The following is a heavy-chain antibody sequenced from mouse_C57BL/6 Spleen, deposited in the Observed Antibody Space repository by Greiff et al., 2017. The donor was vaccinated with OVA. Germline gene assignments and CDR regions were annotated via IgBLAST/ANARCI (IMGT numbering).Heavy chain of an antibody. CDR3: TRRAVVEGYYFDY. D-gene: IGHD1-1*01. J-gene: IGHJ2*01. Sequence: VKLQESGAELVRPGASVTLSCKASGYTFTDYEMHWVKQTPVHGLEWIGAIDPETGGTAYNQKFKGKAILTADKSSSTAYMELRSLTSEDSAVYYGTRRAVVEGYYFDYWGQGTTLTVSS. V-gene: IGHV1-15*01. CDR1: GYTFTDYE. CDR2: IDPETGGT.